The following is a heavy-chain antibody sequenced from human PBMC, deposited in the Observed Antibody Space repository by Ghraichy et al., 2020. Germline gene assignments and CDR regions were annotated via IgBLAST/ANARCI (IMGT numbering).Heavy chain of an antibody. CDR2: IYHSGST. D-gene: IGHD6-13*01. CDR1: GYSISSGYY. CDR3: ARISLLGYSSSRGYFDY. J-gene: IGHJ4*02. Sequence: SETLSLTCTVSGYSISSGYYWGWIRQPPGKGLEWIGSIYHSGSTYYNPSLKSRVTISVDTSKNQFSLKLSSVTAADTAVYYCARISLLGYSSSRGYFDYWGQGTLVTVSS. V-gene: IGHV4-38-2*02.